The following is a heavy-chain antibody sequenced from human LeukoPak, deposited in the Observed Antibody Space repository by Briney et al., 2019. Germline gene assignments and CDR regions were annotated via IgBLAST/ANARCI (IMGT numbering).Heavy chain of an antibody. CDR3: ARAYMVRGVITPNAFDI. Sequence: SVKVSCKASGGTFSSYAISWVRQAPGQGLEWMGGIIPIFGTANYAQKFQGRVTITADKSTSTAYMELSSLRSEDTGVYYCARAYMVRGVITPNAFDIWGQGTMVTVSS. CDR1: GGTFSSYA. D-gene: IGHD3-10*01. CDR2: IIPIFGTA. J-gene: IGHJ3*02. V-gene: IGHV1-69*06.